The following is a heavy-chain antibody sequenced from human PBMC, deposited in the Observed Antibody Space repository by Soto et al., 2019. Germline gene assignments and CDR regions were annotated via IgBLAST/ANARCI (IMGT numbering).Heavy chain of an antibody. CDR1: GGSISSSNW. V-gene: IGHV4-4*02. CDR2: IYHSGST. D-gene: IGHD1-1*01. Sequence: TSETLSLTCAVSGGSISSSNWWSWVRQPPGKGLEWIGEIYHSGSTNYNPSLKSRVTISVDKSKNQFSLKLSSVTAADTAVYYCARYNWNDLYWFDPWGQGTLVTVSS. J-gene: IGHJ5*02. CDR3: ARYNWNDLYWFDP.